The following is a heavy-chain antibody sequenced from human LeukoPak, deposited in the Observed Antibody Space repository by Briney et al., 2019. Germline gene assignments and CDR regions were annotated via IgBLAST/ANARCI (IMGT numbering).Heavy chain of an antibody. D-gene: IGHD4-17*01. J-gene: IGHJ3*02. CDR2: ISSFGSTI. CDR1: GFTFSSYE. Sequence: TGGSLRLSCAASGFTFSSYEMNWVRQAPGKGLEWVSYISSFGSTIYYADSVKGRFTISRDNAKNSLYLQMNSLRAEDTAVYYCARAGDYTLDAFDIWGQGTMVTVSS. CDR3: ARAGDYTLDAFDI. V-gene: IGHV3-48*03.